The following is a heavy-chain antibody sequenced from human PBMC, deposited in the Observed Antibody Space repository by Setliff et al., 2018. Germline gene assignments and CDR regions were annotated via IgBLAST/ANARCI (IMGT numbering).Heavy chain of an antibody. CDR1: GGSISSSSYY. V-gene: IGHV3-48*01. J-gene: IGHJ3*02. Sequence: PSETLSLTCTVSGGSISSSSYYWGWVRQAPGKGLEWVSYISSSSSTIYYADSVKGRFTISRDNAKNSLYLQMNSLRAEDTAVYYCARGYPVTFDIWGQGTMVTVSS. CDR3: ARGYPVTFDI. CDR2: ISSSSSTI. D-gene: IGHD1-1*01.